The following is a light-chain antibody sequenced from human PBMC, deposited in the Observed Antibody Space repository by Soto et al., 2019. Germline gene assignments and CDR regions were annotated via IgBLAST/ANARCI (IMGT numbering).Light chain of an antibody. V-gene: IGLV2-14*03. CDR3: SSYTSTSSYV. J-gene: IGLJ1*01. CDR2: EVS. Sequence: QSVLTQPASVSGSPGQSITVSCTGTSSDVGGYNSVSWYQQHPGKPPKLIIYEVSNRPSGVSDRFSGSKSGNTASLTISRLQAKDEADYYCSSYTSTSSYVFATGTKV. CDR1: SSDVGGYNS.